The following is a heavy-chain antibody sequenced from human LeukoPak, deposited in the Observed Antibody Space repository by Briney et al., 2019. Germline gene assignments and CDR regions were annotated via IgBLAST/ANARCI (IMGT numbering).Heavy chain of an antibody. D-gene: IGHD3-10*01. CDR2: IYTRGST. CDR3: ARQYYYGSGSHLHFDY. CDR1: RGSISTFY. J-gene: IGHJ4*02. Sequence: PSETLSLTCTVSRGSISTFYWSWIRQPAGKGLEWIRRIYTRGSTNYNPSLKSRVTMSVDTSKNQFSLKLSSVTAADTAVYYCARQYYYGSGSHLHFDYWGQGTLVTVSS. V-gene: IGHV4-4*07.